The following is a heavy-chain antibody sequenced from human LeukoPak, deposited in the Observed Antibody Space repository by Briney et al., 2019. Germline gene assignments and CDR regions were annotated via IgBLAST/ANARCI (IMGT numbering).Heavy chain of an antibody. V-gene: IGHV1-46*01. Sequence: ASVKVSCKASGYTFTSYYMHWVRQAPGQGLEWMGIINPSGGSTSYAQKFQGGVTMTRDTSTSTVYMELSSLRSEDTAVYYCASFPSLNYYDRGDHFDYWGQGTLVTVSS. D-gene: IGHD3-22*01. CDR2: INPSGGST. CDR1: GYTFTSYY. CDR3: ASFPSLNYYDRGDHFDY. J-gene: IGHJ4*02.